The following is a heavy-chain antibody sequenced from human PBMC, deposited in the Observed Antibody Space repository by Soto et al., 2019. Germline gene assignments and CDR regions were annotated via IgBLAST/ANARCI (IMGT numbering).Heavy chain of an antibody. CDR1: GYTFTSYA. V-gene: IGHV1-3*01. Sequence: QVQLVQSGAEVKKPGASVKVSCKASGYTFTSYAMHWVRQAPGQRLEWMGWINAGNGNTKYSQKFQGRVTITRDTSASPAYMELSSLRCEDTAVYYCASSYSNYALIDYYYYGMDVWGQGTTVTASS. CDR3: ASSYSNYALIDYYYYGMDV. CDR2: INAGNGNT. D-gene: IGHD4-4*01. J-gene: IGHJ6*02.